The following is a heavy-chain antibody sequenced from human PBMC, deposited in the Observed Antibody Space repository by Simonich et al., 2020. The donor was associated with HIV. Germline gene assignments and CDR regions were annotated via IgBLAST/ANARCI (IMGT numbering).Heavy chain of an antibody. J-gene: IGHJ4*02. D-gene: IGHD4-17*01. V-gene: IGHV4-34*01. CDR1: GGSFMGYS. CDR3: ARRHPTTVTTPYFDY. CDR2: INHSGNN. Sequence: QVQLQQWGAGLLKPSETLSLTFAVYGGSFMGYSWSWIRQPPGKGRGWIGAINHSGNNKYNPSLKSRVTISVDTSKNQFSLKLSSVTASDTAVYYCARRHPTTVTTPYFDYWGQGTLVTVSS.